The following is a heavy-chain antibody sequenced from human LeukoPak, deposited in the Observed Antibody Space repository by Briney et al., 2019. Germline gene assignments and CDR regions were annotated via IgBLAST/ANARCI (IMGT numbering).Heavy chain of an antibody. V-gene: IGHV1-2*02. CDR1: GYTFTAYY. J-gene: IGHJ4*02. CDR3: AGGLTGGDF. D-gene: IGHD1-14*01. Sequence: ASVKVSCKASGYTFTAYYIHWVRQAPGQGLEWMGWINPNGGGTNYAQEFQGRVTMTRDTSISTAYMELSRLRSDDTALYYCAGGLTGGDFWGQGTLVTVSS. CDR2: INPNGGGT.